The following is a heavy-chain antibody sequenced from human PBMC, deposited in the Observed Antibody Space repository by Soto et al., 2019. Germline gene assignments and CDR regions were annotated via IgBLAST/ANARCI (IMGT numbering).Heavy chain of an antibody. J-gene: IGHJ3*01. CDR3: ARGPKKAPFYFDINGYPRPERLDL. Sequence: QVQLEQSGAEVKKPGSSVKVSCKASGGTFSSDTFSWVRLAPGQGLEWMGGIIPMFGKANYAQNFEGRVTITADEFTNTVYMELSSLRSDDTAVFYCARGPKKAPFYFDINGYPRPERLDLWGQGTMVTVS. CDR1: GGTFSSDT. V-gene: IGHV1-69*01. CDR2: IIPMFGKA. D-gene: IGHD3-22*01.